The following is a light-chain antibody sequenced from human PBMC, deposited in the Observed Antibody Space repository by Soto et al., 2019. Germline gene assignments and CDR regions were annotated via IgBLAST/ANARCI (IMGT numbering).Light chain of an antibody. V-gene: IGLV2-14*01. CDR3: SSYTTTSTVV. CDR2: EVS. Sequence: QSALTQPASVSGSPGQSITISCTGSTSDVGAYNYVSWYKHHPGQAPQLMIYEVSNRPSGVSNRFSGSKSGNTASLTISGLQAEDEADYYCSSYTTTSTVVFGGGTQLTVL. CDR1: TSDVGAYNY. J-gene: IGLJ2*01.